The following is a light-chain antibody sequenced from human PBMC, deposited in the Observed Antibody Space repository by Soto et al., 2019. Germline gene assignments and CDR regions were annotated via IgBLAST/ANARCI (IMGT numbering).Light chain of an antibody. V-gene: IGLV2-14*01. J-gene: IGLJ2*01. Sequence: QSALTQPASVSGSPGQSITISCSGTSRDVGAYNLVSWYQQFPGKRPKLLIYEVRHRPSGVSYRFSGSKSGNTASLTISSLLPEDEAVYFCSSFSSRNALVFGGGTKVTVL. CDR1: SRDVGAYNL. CDR3: SSFSSRNALV. CDR2: EVR.